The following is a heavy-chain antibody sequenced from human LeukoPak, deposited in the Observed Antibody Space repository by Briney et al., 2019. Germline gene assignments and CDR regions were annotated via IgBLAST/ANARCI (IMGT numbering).Heavy chain of an antibody. V-gene: IGHV1-2*02. CDR3: ARGEPQLWSLYYFDY. Sequence: GASVKVSCKASGYTFTGYYMHWVRQAPGQGLEWMGWINPNSGGKNYAQTFQGRVTMTRDTSISTAYMELSRLRSADTAVYYCARGEPQLWSLYYFDYWGQGTLVTVSS. D-gene: IGHD5-18*01. CDR2: INPNSGGK. J-gene: IGHJ4*02. CDR1: GYTFTGYY.